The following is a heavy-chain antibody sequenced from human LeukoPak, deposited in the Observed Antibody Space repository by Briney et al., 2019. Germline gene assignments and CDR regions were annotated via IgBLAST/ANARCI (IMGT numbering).Heavy chain of an antibody. CDR1: GFTFSSYS. D-gene: IGHD5-12*01. CDR3: ARPSGYSGYDCDC. V-gene: IGHV3-21*06. CDR2: ISSSSSYI. Sequence: GGSLRLSCAASGFTFSSYSMNWVRQAPGKGLEWVSSISSSSSYIYYADSVKGRFTISRDDAKNSPYLQMNSLRAEDTAVYYCARPSGYSGYDCDCWGQGTLVTVSS. J-gene: IGHJ4*02.